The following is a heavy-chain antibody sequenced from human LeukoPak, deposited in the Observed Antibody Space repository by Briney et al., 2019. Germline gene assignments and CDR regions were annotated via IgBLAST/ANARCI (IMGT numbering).Heavy chain of an antibody. CDR1: GGSISSVNYY. CDR2: IYYSVSP. Sequence: SETLSLTCTVSGGSISSVNYYWSWIRQPPGKCLEWIGYIYYSVSPYYNPSLKNRVTISVDTSQNQFSLRLSSVTAADTAVYYCARGTTVTRAFDYWGRGTLVTVSS. CDR3: ARGTTVTRAFDY. V-gene: IGHV4-30-4*08. J-gene: IGHJ4*02. D-gene: IGHD4-17*01.